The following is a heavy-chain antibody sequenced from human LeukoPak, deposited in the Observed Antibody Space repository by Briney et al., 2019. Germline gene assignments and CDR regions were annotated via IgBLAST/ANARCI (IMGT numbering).Heavy chain of an antibody. CDR3: ARLLNGRGGSYRGTFDY. D-gene: IGHD1-26*01. J-gene: IGHJ4*02. CDR2: IYYSGST. Sequence: SEALSLTCTVSGGSISSHYWSWIRQPPGKGLEWIGYIYYSGSTNYNPSLKSRVTISVDTSKNQFSLKLSSVTAADTAVYYCARLLNGRGGSYRGTFDYWGQGTLVTVSS. V-gene: IGHV4-59*11. CDR1: GGSISSHY.